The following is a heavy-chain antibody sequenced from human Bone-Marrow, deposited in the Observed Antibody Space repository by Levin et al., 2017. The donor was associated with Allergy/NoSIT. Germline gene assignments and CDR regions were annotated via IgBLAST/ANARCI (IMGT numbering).Heavy chain of an antibody. V-gene: IGHV1-2*02. CDR3: ARLPNGQWLERNNYFDH. CDR1: GYTFSDYF. Sequence: ASVKVSCKASGYTFSDYFTHWVRQAPGQGLEWMGWINPNSGGTNYAHHLQGRVTMTSDTSSTTAYMELKSLISDDTAVYYCARLPNGQWLERNNYFDHWGQGTLVTVSS. D-gene: IGHD6-19*01. J-gene: IGHJ4*02. CDR2: INPNSGGT.